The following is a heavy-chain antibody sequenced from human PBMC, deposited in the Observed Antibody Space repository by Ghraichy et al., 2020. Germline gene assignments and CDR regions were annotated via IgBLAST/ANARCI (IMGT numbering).Heavy chain of an antibody. V-gene: IGHV3-15*01. D-gene: IGHD4-23*01. CDR1: GFTFSDAW. CDR2: IKSEVDDGTI. Sequence: GGSLRLSCSASGFTFSDAWMTWVRQAPGKGLEWVGRIKSEVDDGTIDYAAPVKGRFTISRDDSKNILSLQMNSLNVEDTAVYYCVATPGGNSYYWGRGTLVTVSS. CDR3: VATPGGNSYY. J-gene: IGHJ4*02.